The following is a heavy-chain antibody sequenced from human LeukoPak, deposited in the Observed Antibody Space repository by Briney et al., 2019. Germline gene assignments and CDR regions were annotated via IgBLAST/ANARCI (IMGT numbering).Heavy chain of an antibody. CDR3: AKGFYGYSSSWYSGNWFDP. V-gene: IGHV3-30*18. CDR1: VFPFMSYS. D-gene: IGHD6-13*01. J-gene: IGHJ5*02. CDR2: ISYDGGNN. Sequence: GRSLRLSCAASVFPFMSYSMRWVRHTPGKGLGWVVVISYDGGNNYSADSVKVRFTISSDTSKNTLYLQMNSLRAEDTAVYYWAKGFYGYSSSWYSGNWFDPGGQGTLVTVSS.